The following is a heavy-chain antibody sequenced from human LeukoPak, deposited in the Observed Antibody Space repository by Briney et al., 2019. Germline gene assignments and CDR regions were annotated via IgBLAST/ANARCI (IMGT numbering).Heavy chain of an antibody. V-gene: IGHV4-34*01. CDR1: GGSFSGYY. Sequence: PSETLSLTCAVYGGSFSGYYWSWIRQPPGKGLEWIGEINHSGSTNYNPSLKSRVTISVDTSKNQFSLKLSSVTAADTAVYYCARYSKPNYSNWFDPWGQGTLVTVSS. D-gene: IGHD4/OR15-4a*01. J-gene: IGHJ5*02. CDR3: ARYSKPNYSNWFDP. CDR2: INHSGST.